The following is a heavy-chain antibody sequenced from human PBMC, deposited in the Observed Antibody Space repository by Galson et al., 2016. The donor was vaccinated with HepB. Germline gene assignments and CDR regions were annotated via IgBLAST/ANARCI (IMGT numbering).Heavy chain of an antibody. Sequence: SETLSLTCTVSGDSISSYYWTWIRQPPGKGLEWIGYVYYTGSTKYNPSLRSPVSISVDTSKNQFSLKLSSVTAADTAVYYCARAVASRFDYWGQGILVSVSS. V-gene: IGHV4-59*01. CDR3: ARAVASRFDY. J-gene: IGHJ4*02. CDR1: GDSISSYY. CDR2: VYYTGST. D-gene: IGHD5-12*01.